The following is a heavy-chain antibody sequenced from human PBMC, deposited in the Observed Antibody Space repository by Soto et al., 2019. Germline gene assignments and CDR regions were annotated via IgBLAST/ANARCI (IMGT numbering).Heavy chain of an antibody. CDR1: GGTFSSYA. V-gene: IGHV1-69*12. Sequence: QVQLVQSGAEVKKPGSSVKVSCKASGGTFSSYAMSWVRQAPGQGLEWMGGIIPIFGTPIYAQKFQGRVTITADESTGTAYMELRSRRSDDTAVFYCAKDGSAAAGFGSDVWGQGTTVTVSS. J-gene: IGHJ6*02. D-gene: IGHD6-13*01. CDR2: IIPIFGTP. CDR3: AKDGSAAAGFGSDV.